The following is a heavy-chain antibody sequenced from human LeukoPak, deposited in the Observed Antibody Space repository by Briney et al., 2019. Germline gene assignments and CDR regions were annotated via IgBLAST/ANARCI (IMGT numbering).Heavy chain of an antibody. CDR3: ARDPIGDNWFDP. J-gene: IGHJ5*02. CDR2: IRGTGDST. Sequence: GSLRLSCAASGFTFSSYAMSWVRQAPGKGLEWVSGIRGTGDSTYYADSVKGRFTISRDNSKSKLYLQMNSLRAEDTAIYYCARDPIGDNWFDPWGQGTLVTVSS. D-gene: IGHD1-26*01. CDR1: GFTFSSYA. V-gene: IGHV3-23*01.